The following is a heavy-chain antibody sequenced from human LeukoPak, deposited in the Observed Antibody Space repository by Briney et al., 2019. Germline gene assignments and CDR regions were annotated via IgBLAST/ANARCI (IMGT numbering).Heavy chain of an antibody. CDR1: DYSISGGYY. CDR2: IYYSGST. CDR3: ARGGITGTFDY. D-gene: IGHD1-20*01. Sequence: PSETLSLTCVVSDYSISGGYYWGWIRQPPGKGLEWIGYIYYSGSTNYNPSLKSRVTISVDTSKNQFSLKLSSVTAADTAVYYCARGGITGTFDYWGQGTLVTVSS. J-gene: IGHJ4*02. V-gene: IGHV4-61*08.